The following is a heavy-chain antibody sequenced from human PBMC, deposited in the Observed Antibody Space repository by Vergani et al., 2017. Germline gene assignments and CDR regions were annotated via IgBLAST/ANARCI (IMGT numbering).Heavy chain of an antibody. CDR1: GGSISSGGYY. V-gene: IGHV4-31*03. CDR3: ANRNLAHYYDSSGYYYDYFDY. Sequence: QVQLQESGPGLVKPSQTLSLTCTVSGGSISSGGYYWSWIRQHPGKGLEWIGYIYYSGSTNYNPSLKSRVTISVDTSKNQFSLKLSSVTAADTAVYYCANRNLAHYYDSSGYYYDYFDYWGQGTLVTVSS. D-gene: IGHD3-22*01. CDR2: IYYSGST. J-gene: IGHJ4*02.